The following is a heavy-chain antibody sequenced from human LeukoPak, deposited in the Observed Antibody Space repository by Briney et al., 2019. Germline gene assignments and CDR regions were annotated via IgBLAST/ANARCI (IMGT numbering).Heavy chain of an antibody. CDR1: GYTFTGYY. CDR2: INPNSGGT. D-gene: IGHD6-13*01. J-gene: IGHJ4*02. Sequence: EASVKVSCKASGYTFTGYYMHWVRQAPGQGLEWMGRINPNSGGTNYAQKFQGRVTMTRDTSISTAYMELSRLRSDDTAVYFCARDQGSLTRSWYTGYWGQGTQVTVSS. CDR3: ARDQGSLTRSWYTGY. V-gene: IGHV1-2*06.